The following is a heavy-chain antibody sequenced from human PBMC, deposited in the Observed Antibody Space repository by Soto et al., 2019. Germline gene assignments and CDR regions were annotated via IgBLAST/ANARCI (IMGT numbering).Heavy chain of an antibody. Sequence: GPTLMNDKETLRLTCPFCGFSLTTRGVGVGWIRQPPGKALEWLAVIYWDDDKRYSPSLKTRLILTKDTSKNQVVLTMTNMDSVDTATYFCAHVVITFGGVVADDAFDVWGQGTMVTVSS. J-gene: IGHJ3*01. V-gene: IGHV2-5*02. CDR3: AHVVITFGGVVADDAFDV. CDR2: IYWDDDK. CDR1: GFSLTTRGVG. D-gene: IGHD3-16*02.